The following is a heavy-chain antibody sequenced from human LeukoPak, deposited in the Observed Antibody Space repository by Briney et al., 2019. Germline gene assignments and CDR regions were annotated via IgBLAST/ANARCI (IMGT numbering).Heavy chain of an antibody. Sequence: ASVKVSCKVSGYTLTELSMHWVRQAPGKGLEWMGGFDPEDGETIYAQKFQDRVTMTEGTSTDTAYMELSSLRSEDTAVYYCATAPGPVRYCSGGSCYGSWFDPWGQGTLVTVSS. D-gene: IGHD2-15*01. CDR2: FDPEDGET. J-gene: IGHJ5*02. V-gene: IGHV1-24*01. CDR1: GYTLTELS. CDR3: ATAPGPVRYCSGGSCYGSWFDP.